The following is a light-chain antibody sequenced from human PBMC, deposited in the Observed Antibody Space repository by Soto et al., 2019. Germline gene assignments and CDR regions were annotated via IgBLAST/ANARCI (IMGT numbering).Light chain of an antibody. J-gene: IGLJ2*01. V-gene: IGLV4-69*01. CDR3: QAWGAGIVI. CDR2: LNNDGSH. Sequence: QSVLTQSPSASASLGASVKLTCTLSSGHSSNAIAWHQQQPEKGPRFLMKLNNDGSHYKGDGIPDRFSGSSSGAERYLTISRLQSEDEADYYCQAWGAGIVIFGGGTKLTVL. CDR1: SGHSSNA.